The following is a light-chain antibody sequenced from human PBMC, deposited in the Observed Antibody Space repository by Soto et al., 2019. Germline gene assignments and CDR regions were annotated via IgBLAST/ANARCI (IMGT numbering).Light chain of an antibody. Sequence: EIVLTQSPGTLSLSPGERATLSCRASQSVGTSLAWYQQKPGQAPSLLISDVSNRATGIPARFSGSGSRTDFTLTISSLEPEDFAVYYCRQHSNWPLTFGGGTKVDIK. V-gene: IGKV3-11*01. CDR2: DVS. CDR1: QSVGTS. J-gene: IGKJ4*01. CDR3: RQHSNWPLT.